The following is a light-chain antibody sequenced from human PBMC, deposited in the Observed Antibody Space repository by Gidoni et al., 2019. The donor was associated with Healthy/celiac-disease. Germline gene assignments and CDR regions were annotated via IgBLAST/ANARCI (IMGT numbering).Light chain of an antibody. V-gene: IGKV1-39*01. Sequence: DLQMTQSPSSLSASVGDRVTITCLASQSISSYLNWYQQKPGKAPKLLIYAASSLQSGVPSRFSGSGSGTDFTLTSSSLQPEDFATYYCQHSYSTDTWTFGQGTKVEIK. J-gene: IGKJ1*01. CDR1: QSISSY. CDR3: QHSYSTDTWT. CDR2: AAS.